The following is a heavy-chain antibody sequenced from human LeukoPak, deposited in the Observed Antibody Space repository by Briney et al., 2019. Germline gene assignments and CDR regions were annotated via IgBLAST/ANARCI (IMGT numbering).Heavy chain of an antibody. Sequence: PGGSLRLSCAASGFTFSSYNMNWVRQAPGKGLEWVSYISISSSTIFHADSVKGRFTISRDNAKNSLYLQMNSLRPEDTAVYYCARESWGWDYWGQGTLVTVSS. D-gene: IGHD7-27*01. V-gene: IGHV3-48*01. CDR1: GFTFSSYN. CDR3: ARESWGWDY. J-gene: IGHJ4*02. CDR2: ISISSSTI.